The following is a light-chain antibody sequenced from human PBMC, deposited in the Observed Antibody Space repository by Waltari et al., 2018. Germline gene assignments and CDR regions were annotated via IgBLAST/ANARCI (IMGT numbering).Light chain of an antibody. CDR3: QSYDTSLSVV. V-gene: IGLV1-40*01. Sequence: QSVLTQPPSVSGAPGQRVSISCTGSGSNLGAGYDVHWYQQHPGKAPKLLIYGTSTRPPGVPDRIFGSQSGTSASRAITALQAEDEAEYYCQSYDTSLSVVFGGGTKLTVL. CDR1: GSNLGAGYD. J-gene: IGLJ2*01. CDR2: GTS.